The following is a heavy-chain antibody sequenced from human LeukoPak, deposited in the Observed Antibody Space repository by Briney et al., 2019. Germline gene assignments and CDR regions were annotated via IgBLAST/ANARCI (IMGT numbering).Heavy chain of an antibody. CDR1: GFTFSTYP. CDR2: ISSSGRNI. V-gene: IGHV3-48*04. CDR3: ATITIFGVITPA. D-gene: IGHD3-3*01. Sequence: GGSLRLSCAASGFTFSTYPMHWVRQAPGKGLEWVSYISSSGRNIYYADSVKGRFTISRDNAKNSLDLQMNSLRAEDTGVYYCATITIFGVITPAWGQGTLVTVSS. J-gene: IGHJ5*02.